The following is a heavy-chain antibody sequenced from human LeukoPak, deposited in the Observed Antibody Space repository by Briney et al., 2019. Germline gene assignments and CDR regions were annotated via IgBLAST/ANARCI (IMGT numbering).Heavy chain of an antibody. CDR2: IYYSGSI. Sequence: SETLSLTCAVSGCSFSSSNYWGWIRQPPGKGLEWIGHIYYSGSIYYNPSLKSRVTMSVDTSKNQFSLKLSSVTAVDTAVYYCARKATAGPTKAAFDIWGQGTMVTVSS. V-gene: IGHV4-28*05. CDR3: ARKATAGPTKAAFDI. CDR1: GCSFSSSNY. J-gene: IGHJ3*02. D-gene: IGHD2-21*02.